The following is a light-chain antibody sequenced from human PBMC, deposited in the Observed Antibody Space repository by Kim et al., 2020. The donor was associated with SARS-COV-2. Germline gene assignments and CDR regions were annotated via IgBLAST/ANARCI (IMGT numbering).Light chain of an antibody. Sequence: ENVLPLSPVTLSLSPGEGATVSCRARQSVSSNFLAWYKQKAGQAPRLVIYSASSRASGIPDRFSGSGSGTDFTLTISTLEPEEFAVYYCQQCATSPETLGEGTK. J-gene: IGKJ1*01. CDR2: SAS. CDR1: QSVSSNF. V-gene: IGKV3-20*01. CDR3: QQCATSPET.